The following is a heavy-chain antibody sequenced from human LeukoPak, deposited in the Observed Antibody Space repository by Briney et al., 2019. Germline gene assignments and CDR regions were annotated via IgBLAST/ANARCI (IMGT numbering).Heavy chain of an antibody. J-gene: IGHJ4*02. CDR1: GFTFSDYG. Sequence: GGSLRLSCAASGFTFSDYGMIWVRQAPGKGLEWVAFIRYDGSNKYYADSVNGRFTISRDHSKNTLYLQMNSLRAEETAVYYCAKRGQYSSGWYYFDYWGKGTLVTVSS. CDR2: IRYDGSNK. D-gene: IGHD6-19*01. V-gene: IGHV3-30*02. CDR3: AKRGQYSSGWYYFDY.